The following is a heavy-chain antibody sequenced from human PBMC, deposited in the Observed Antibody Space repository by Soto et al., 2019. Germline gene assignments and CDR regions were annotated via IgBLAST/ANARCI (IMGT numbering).Heavy chain of an antibody. V-gene: IGHV4-4*02. CDR2: IYRTVST. J-gene: IGHJ4*02. D-gene: IGHD1-7*01. CDR1: CRSFPRNKW. Sequence: LSLTCAVSCRSFPRNKWWPWVRQRPVQGLELIGEIYRTVSTNYNPSLKSRVTISLDKSENQFSLKVTSLTAADTAVYYCASRDPGTSVDYWGQGTLLTVSS. CDR3: ASRDPGTSVDY.